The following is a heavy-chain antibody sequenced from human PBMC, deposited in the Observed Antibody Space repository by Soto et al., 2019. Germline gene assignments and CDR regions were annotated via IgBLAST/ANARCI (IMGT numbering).Heavy chain of an antibody. CDR3: ARDHSRVVAAAGTDYYYYYGMDV. CDR2: TYYRSKWYN. V-gene: IGHV6-1*01. J-gene: IGHJ6*02. Sequence: PSQTLSLTCAISGDSVSSNSAAWNWIRQSPSRGLEWLGRTYYRSKWYNDYAVSVKSRITINPDTSKNQFSLQLNSVTPEDTAVYYCARDHSRVVAAAGTDYYYYYGMDVWGQGTTVTVSS. D-gene: IGHD6-13*01. CDR1: GDSVSSNSAA.